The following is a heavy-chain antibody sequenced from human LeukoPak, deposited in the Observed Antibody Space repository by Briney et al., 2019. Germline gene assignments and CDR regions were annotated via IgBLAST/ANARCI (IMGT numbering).Heavy chain of an antibody. V-gene: IGHV3-23*01. J-gene: IGHJ4*02. Sequence: GGSLRLSCAASGFTFSSYAMSWVRQAPGKGLEWVSAISHTGSDTYYADSVKDRFSISRDNSKNTLYLQMNSLRTEDTALYYCAKRFYGSGSFYGDWGRGTLVTVSS. CDR1: GFTFSSYA. CDR3: AKRFYGSGSFYGD. CDR2: ISHTGSDT. D-gene: IGHD3-10*01.